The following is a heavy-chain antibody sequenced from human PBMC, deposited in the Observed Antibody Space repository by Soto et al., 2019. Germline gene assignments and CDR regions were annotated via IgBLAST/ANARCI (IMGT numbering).Heavy chain of an antibody. V-gene: IGHV3-33*01. Sequence: GGSLRLSCAASGFTFSSYGMHWVRQAPGKGLEWVAVIWYDGSNKYYADSVKGRFTISRDNSKNTLYLQMNSLRAEDTAVYYCARLGLGIAARPGRVYWGQGTLVTVSS. CDR3: ARLGLGIAARPGRVY. D-gene: IGHD6-6*01. CDR2: IWYDGSNK. J-gene: IGHJ4*02. CDR1: GFTFSSYG.